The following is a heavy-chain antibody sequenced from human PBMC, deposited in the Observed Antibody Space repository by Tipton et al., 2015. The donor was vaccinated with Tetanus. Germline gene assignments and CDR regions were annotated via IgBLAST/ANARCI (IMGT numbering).Heavy chain of an antibody. CDR1: GGSISSYY. V-gene: IGHV4-59*08. CDR2: IYDSGST. J-gene: IGHJ4*02. D-gene: IGHD6-19*01. Sequence: TLSLTCTVSGGSISSYYWSWIRQPPGKGLEWIGYIYDSGSTNYNPSLKSRVTISVDTSKNQFSLKLSSVTAADTAVYYCARQSSSGWYEGKEFDYWGQGTLVTVSS. CDR3: ARQSSSGWYEGKEFDY.